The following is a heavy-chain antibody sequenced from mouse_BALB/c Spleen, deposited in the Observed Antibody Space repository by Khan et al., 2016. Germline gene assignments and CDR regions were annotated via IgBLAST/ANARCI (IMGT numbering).Heavy chain of an antibody. D-gene: IGHD2-14*01. J-gene: IGHJ4*01. CDR3: ARGEYDGYYAMDY. V-gene: IGHV1S34*01. CDR1: GYSFTGYY. CDR2: ISCYNGAT. Sequence: LVKTGASVKISCKASGYSFTGYYMHWVKQSHGKSLEWFGYISCYNGATNYNQKFKGKATITVDTSSSTAYMQFNSLTSEDSAVYYLARGEYDGYYAMDYWGHGTSVTVSS.